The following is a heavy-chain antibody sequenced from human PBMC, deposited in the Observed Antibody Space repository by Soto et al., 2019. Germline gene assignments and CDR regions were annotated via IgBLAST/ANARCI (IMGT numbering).Heavy chain of an antibody. CDR3: ARQLAVAGSIAFDY. J-gene: IGHJ4*02. CDR1: GGSISGYY. Sequence: SETLSLTCTVSGGSISGYYWSWIRQPPGKGLEWMGFIYHSGSTSYNPSLKSRLTISVDPSKNQFSLKLSFVTAADTAVYFCARQLAVAGSIAFDYWGQGILVTVSS. V-gene: IGHV4-59*08. CDR2: IYHSGST. D-gene: IGHD6-13*01.